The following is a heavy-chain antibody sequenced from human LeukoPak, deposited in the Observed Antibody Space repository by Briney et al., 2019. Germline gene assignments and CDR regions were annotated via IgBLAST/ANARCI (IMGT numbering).Heavy chain of an antibody. CDR1: GFIFSSYW. Sequence: GGSLRLSCAGSGFIFSSYWMHWVRQAPGKGLGWVSRINSDGNTATYADSVKGRFTSSRDNGKNTLYLQMNSLRADDTAVYYCARGCESLTRAEYCYFDLWGRGTLVTVSS. CDR2: INSDGNTA. J-gene: IGHJ2*01. D-gene: IGHD2/OR15-2a*01. CDR3: ARGCESLTRAEYCYFDL. V-gene: IGHV3-74*03.